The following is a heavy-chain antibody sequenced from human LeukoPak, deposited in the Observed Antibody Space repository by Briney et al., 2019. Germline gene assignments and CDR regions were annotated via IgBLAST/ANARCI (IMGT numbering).Heavy chain of an antibody. V-gene: IGHV4-59*08. Sequence: SETLSLTCSVSGGSISSLYWSWSRQPPGKGLEWIGYIYYTGSTNYNPSLKSRVTMFVDMSKNQFSLRLSSVTAADTAVYYCARHRAYSSSSPFDYWGQGTLVTVSS. J-gene: IGHJ4*02. CDR3: ARHRAYSSSSPFDY. CDR1: GGSISSLY. CDR2: IYYTGST. D-gene: IGHD6-6*01.